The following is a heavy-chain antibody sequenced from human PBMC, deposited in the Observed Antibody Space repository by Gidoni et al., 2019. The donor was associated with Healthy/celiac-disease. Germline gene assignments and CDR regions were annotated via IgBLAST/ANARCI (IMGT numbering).Heavy chain of an antibody. D-gene: IGHD2-15*01. Sequence: PGKGLVWVSRINSDGSSTSYADSVKGRFTISRDNAKNTLYLQMNSLRAEDTAVYYCARVLEEKIVVVVAATDYYYYGMDVWGQGTTVTVSS. CDR3: ARVLEEKIVVVVAATDYYYYGMDV. V-gene: IGHV3-74*01. J-gene: IGHJ6*02. CDR2: INSDGSST.